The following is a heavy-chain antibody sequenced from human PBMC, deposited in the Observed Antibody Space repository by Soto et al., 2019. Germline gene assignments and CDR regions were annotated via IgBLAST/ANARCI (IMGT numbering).Heavy chain of an antibody. D-gene: IGHD6-6*01. J-gene: IGHJ4*02. CDR2: ISYDGSEK. CDR3: AREVGGSSPPG. Sequence: QVQLVESGGGVVQPGRSLRLSCAASGFTCSRHAMHWVRQAPVKGLEWVAVISYDGSEKYYADSVKGRFTISRDSSKNTLYLQMDSLGPEDTAVYYCAREVGGSSPPGWGQGTLVTVFS. V-gene: IGHV3-30-3*01. CDR1: GFTCSRHA.